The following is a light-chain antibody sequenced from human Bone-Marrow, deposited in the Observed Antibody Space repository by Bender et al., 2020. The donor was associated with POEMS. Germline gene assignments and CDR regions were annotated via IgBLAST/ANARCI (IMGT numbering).Light chain of an antibody. Sequence: QSALTQPASVSASPGQSISISCAGSSADIGGSDYVSWYQQHPDKAPKLVIFDVNNRPSGVSHRFSGSKSGNTASLTVSGLQAEDEADYYCSSYAGNNNLVFGGGTKLTVL. CDR3: SSYAGNNNLV. J-gene: IGLJ3*02. CDR2: DVN. V-gene: IGLV2-14*03. CDR1: SADIGGSDY.